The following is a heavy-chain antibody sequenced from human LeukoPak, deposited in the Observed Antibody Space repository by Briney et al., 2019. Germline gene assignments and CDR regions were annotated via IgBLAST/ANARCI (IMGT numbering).Heavy chain of an antibody. V-gene: IGHV4-31*03. CDR3: ATDHLAAAGYNWFDP. CDR1: GGSITSGDSF. CDR2: VSYSGNT. Sequence: SETLSLTCTVSGGSITSGDSFWTWIRHHPGQGLEWIGYVSYSGNTYYSPSLKSRVTISLDMSKNQFSLHLSSVTAADTAVYYCATDHLAAAGYNWFDPWGQGTLVTAS. D-gene: IGHD6-13*01. J-gene: IGHJ5*02.